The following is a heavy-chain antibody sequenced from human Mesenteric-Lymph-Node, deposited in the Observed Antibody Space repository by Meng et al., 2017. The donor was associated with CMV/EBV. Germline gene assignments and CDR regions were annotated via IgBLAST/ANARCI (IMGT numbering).Heavy chain of an antibody. D-gene: IGHD2-2*01. J-gene: IGHJ3*02. Sequence: SETLSLTCTVSGGSISSGDYYWSWIRQPPGKGLEWIGYIYYSGSTYYNPSLKSRVTISVDTSKNQFSLKLSSVTAADTAVYYCAREVRLYQLLRVPRWDDAFDIWGQGTIVTVS. V-gene: IGHV4-30-4*08. CDR2: IYYSGST. CDR3: AREVRLYQLLRVPRWDDAFDI. CDR1: GGSISSGDYY.